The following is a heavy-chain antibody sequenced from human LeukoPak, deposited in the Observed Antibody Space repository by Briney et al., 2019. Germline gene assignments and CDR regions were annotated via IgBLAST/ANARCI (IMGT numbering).Heavy chain of an antibody. V-gene: IGHV1-2*02. D-gene: IGHD2-2*03. CDR2: INPNSGGT. CDR3: AADVGYCSSTSCYMGWFDP. CDR1: GYTFTGYY. J-gene: IGHJ5*02. Sequence: GASVKVSCKASGYTFTGYYMHWVRQAPGQGLEWMGWINPNSGGTNYAQKFQGRVTMTRDTSISTAYMELSRLRPDDTAVYYCAADVGYCSSTSCYMGWFDPWGQGTLVTVSS.